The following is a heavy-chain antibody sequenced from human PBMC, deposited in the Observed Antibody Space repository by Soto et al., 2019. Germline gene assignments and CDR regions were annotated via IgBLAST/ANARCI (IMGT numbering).Heavy chain of an antibody. CDR1: GFTLSSHA. CDR2: ITGSGDST. J-gene: IGHJ4*02. CDR3: AKELQFSGWLSAHCFDY. Sequence: PGGSLRLSCAVSGFTLSSHAMSWVRQAPGKGLECVSSITGSGDSTYYADSVKGRFTISRDKSKSTLYLQMNSLRAEDTAVYYVAKELQFSGWLSAHCFDYWGQGTQVTVCS. D-gene: IGHD6-19*01. V-gene: IGHV3-23*01.